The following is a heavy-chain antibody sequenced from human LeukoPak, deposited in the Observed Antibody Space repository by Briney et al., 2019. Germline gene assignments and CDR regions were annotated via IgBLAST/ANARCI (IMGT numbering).Heavy chain of an antibody. CDR3: ARGGMDRGEARHAFDV. CDR1: GYTFTGYY. CDR2: INPNSGGT. D-gene: IGHD3-10*01. V-gene: IGHV1-2*02. J-gene: IGHJ3*01. Sequence: ASVKVSCKASGYTFTGYYMHWVRQAPGQGLEWMGWINPNSGGTNYAQKFQGRVTMTRDTSISTAYMELSRLRSDDTAVYYCARGGMDRGEARHAFDVWGQGTMVTVSS.